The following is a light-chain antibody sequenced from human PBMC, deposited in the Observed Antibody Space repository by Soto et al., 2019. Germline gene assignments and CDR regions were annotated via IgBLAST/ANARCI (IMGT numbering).Light chain of an antibody. J-gene: IGKJ1*01. Sequence: EIVLTQSPDTLSLSPGERATLSCRASQTVTRDSLAWYQQKPGQAPRLLIYGASIGATGIPDRFSGSGSGTDFTLTISSLEPDDFAVYYCQQYGGSPRPFGQGTKVEIK. CDR3: QQYGGSPRP. CDR1: QTVTRDS. CDR2: GAS. V-gene: IGKV3-20*01.